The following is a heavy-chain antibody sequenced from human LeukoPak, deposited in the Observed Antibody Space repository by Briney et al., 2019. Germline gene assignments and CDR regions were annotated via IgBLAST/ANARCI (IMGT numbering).Heavy chain of an antibody. CDR2: IIPIFGTA. Sequence: GASVTVSCKASGGTFSSYAISWVRQAPGQGLEWMGGIIPIFGTANYAQKFQGRVTITADESTSTAYMELSSLRSEDTAVYYWARGPTTGIGSYYDYWGQGTLVTVSS. V-gene: IGHV1-69*13. D-gene: IGHD1-1*01. CDR1: GGTFSSYA. CDR3: ARGPTTGIGSYYDY. J-gene: IGHJ4*02.